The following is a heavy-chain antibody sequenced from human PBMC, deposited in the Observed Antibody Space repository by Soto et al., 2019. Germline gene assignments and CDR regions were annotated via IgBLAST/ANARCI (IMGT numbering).Heavy chain of an antibody. V-gene: IGHV3-23*01. CDR1: GFTFSSYA. CDR3: AKGRIFPIAAADYFDY. D-gene: IGHD6-13*01. J-gene: IGHJ4*02. CDR2: ISGSGGST. Sequence: GGSLRLSCAASGFTFSSYAMSWVRQAPGKGLEWVSAISGSGGSTYYADSVKGRFTISRDNSKNTLYRQMNSLRAEDTAVYYCAKGRIFPIAAADYFDYWGQGTLVTVSS.